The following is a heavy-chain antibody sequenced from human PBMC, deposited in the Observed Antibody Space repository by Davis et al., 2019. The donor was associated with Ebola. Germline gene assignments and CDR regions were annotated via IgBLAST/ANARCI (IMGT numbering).Heavy chain of an antibody. CDR3: AKDLTSYYGSGDFFDY. V-gene: IGHV3-23*01. CDR1: GFLFSSYA. D-gene: IGHD3-10*01. CDR2: ISASGGAT. J-gene: IGHJ4*02. Sequence: GESLKISCAASGFLFSSYAMSWVRQAPGRGVEWVSSISASGGATFYADSVKGRIVMSRDNSNDTLYLRMNNLRAEDTAIYYCAKDLTSYYGSGDFFDYWGQGILVTVSS.